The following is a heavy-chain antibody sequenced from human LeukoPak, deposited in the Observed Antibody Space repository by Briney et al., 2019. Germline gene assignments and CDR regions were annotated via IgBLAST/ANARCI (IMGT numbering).Heavy chain of an antibody. CDR3: ARGHGYTYANGGIDY. V-gene: IGHV4-59*08. J-gene: IGHJ4*02. D-gene: IGHD5-18*01. CDR2: IHNTGST. CDR1: GGSSSSSY. Sequence: HPSETLSLTCTVSGGSSSSSYWSWIRQPPGKGLEWIGYIHNTGSTNYNPPLKSRVTMSVDMSKNQFSLNLTSVTAADTAVYYCARGHGYTYANGGIDYWGQGTLVTVSS.